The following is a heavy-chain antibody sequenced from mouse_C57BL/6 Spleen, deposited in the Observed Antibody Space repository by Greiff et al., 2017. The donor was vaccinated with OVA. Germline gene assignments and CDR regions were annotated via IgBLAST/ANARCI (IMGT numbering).Heavy chain of an antibody. CDR2: ISSGSSTI. CDR3: ARRGDTDWYFDV. D-gene: IGHD1-1*01. Sequence: EVMLVESGGGLVKPGGSLKLSCAASGFTFSDYGMHWVRQAPEKGLEWVAYISSGSSTIYYADTVKGRFTISRDNAKNTLFLQMTSLRSEDTAMYDCARRGDTDWYFDVWGTGTTVTVSS. J-gene: IGHJ1*03. V-gene: IGHV5-17*01. CDR1: GFTFSDYG.